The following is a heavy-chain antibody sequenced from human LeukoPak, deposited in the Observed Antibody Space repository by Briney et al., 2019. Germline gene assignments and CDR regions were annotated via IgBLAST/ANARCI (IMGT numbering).Heavy chain of an antibody. J-gene: IGHJ4*02. Sequence: GESLKISCKGSGYRFTDYWIGWVRQMPGKGLEWMGIIYPGDSDTRYSPSFQGQVTISADKSISTAYLQWSSLKASDTAMYYCARLLPQNVDTAMVGRYWGQGTLVTVSS. CDR1: GYRFTDYW. CDR2: IYPGDSDT. D-gene: IGHD5-18*01. V-gene: IGHV5-51*01. CDR3: ARLLPQNVDTAMVGRY.